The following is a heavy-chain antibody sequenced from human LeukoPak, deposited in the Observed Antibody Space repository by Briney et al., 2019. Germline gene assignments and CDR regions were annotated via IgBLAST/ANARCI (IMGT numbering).Heavy chain of an antibody. Sequence: GGSLRLSCAASGFTFSSYAMSWVRQAPGKGLEGVSALSGSGGSTYYADSVKGQFTISRDKSKNTLYLQMDSLRAEDTAVYYCAKYRGFSGYEPSDYWGQGTLVTVSS. CDR3: AKYRGFSGYEPSDY. V-gene: IGHV3-23*01. CDR1: GFTFSSYA. D-gene: IGHD5-12*01. J-gene: IGHJ4*02. CDR2: LSGSGGST.